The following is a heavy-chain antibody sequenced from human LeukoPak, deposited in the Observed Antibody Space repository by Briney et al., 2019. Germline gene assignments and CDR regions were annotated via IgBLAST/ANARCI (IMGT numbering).Heavy chain of an antibody. V-gene: IGHV3-48*03. CDR3: ARDVGARRDY. CDR2: ISSSADIM. CDR1: GFTFSSYE. J-gene: IGHJ4*02. Sequence: PGGSLRLSCAASGFTFSSYEMNWVRQAPGKGLEWTSHISSSADIMYYTDSVKGRFTISRDNAKNSLYLQMNSLRAEDTAVYYCARDVGARRDYWGQGTLVTVSS. D-gene: IGHD3-3*01.